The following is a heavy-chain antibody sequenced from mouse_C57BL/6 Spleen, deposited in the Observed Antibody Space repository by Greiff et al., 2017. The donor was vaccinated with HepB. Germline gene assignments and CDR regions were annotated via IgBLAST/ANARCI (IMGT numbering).Heavy chain of an antibody. CDR1: GYTFTSYW. J-gene: IGHJ3*01. V-gene: IGHV1-53*01. D-gene: IGHD3-2*02. CDR2: INPSNGGT. CDR3: AREDSSESLPWFAD. Sequence: QVQLQQPGTELVKPGASVKLSCKASGYTFTSYWMHWVKQRPGQGLEWIGNINPSNGGTNYNEKFKSKATLTVDKSSSTAYMQLSSLTSEDSAVYYCAREDSSESLPWFADWGQGTLVTVSA.